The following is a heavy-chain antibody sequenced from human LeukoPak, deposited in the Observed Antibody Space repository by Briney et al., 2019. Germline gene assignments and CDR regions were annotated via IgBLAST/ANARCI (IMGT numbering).Heavy chain of an antibody. D-gene: IGHD2-15*01. CDR1: GCSISSGYY. CDR3: ASSDRLLATGFDY. V-gene: IGHV4-38-2*02. J-gene: IGHJ4*02. Sequence: SETLSLTCTVSGCSISSGYYWGWIRQPPGKGLEWIGSIYHTGSTYYNPSLKSRVTISVDTSKNQFSLKLSSVTAADTAVYYCASSDRLLATGFDYWGQGTLVTVSS. CDR2: IYHTGST.